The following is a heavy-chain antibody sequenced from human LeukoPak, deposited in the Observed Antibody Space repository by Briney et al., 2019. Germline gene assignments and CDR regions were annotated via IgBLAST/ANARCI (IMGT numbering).Heavy chain of an antibody. J-gene: IGHJ4*02. V-gene: IGHV3-15*01. CDR3: TTDPCGTGTDY. D-gene: IGHD1-1*01. CDR2: LKSKTDGGTT. Sequence: PGGSLRLSCAASGFTFSNAWMSWVRQAPGKGLEWVGRLKSKTDGGTTDYAAPVKARFTISSDDSKNTLYLQMNSLKTEDTAVYYCTTDPCGTGTDYWGQGTLVTVSS. CDR1: GFTFSNAW.